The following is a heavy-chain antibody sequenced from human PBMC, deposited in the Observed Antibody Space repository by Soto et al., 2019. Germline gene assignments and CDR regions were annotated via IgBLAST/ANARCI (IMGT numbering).Heavy chain of an antibody. J-gene: IGHJ5*02. CDR2: IIPIFGTA. D-gene: IGHD6-19*01. Sequence: GASVKVSCKASGGTFSSYAISWVRQAPGQGLEWMGGIIPIFGTANYAQKFQGRVTITADESTSTAYMELSSLRSEDTAVYYCAREVAVGVAAPYNWFDPWGQGTLVTVSS. V-gene: IGHV1-69*13. CDR3: AREVAVGVAAPYNWFDP. CDR1: GGTFSSYA.